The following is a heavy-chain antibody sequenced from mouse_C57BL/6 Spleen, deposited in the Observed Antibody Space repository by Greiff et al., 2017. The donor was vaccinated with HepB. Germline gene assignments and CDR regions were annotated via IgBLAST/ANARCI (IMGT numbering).Heavy chain of an antibody. CDR2: ISNGGGST. J-gene: IGHJ3*01. V-gene: IGHV5-12*01. CDR1: GFTFSDYY. D-gene: IGHD1-1*01. Sequence: EVKLVEPGGGLVQPGGSLKLSCAASGFTFSDYYMYWVRQTPEKRLEWVAYISNGGGSTYYPDTVKGRFTLSRDNAKNTLYLQMSRLKSEDTAMYYCARREGGYDSSYDWFAYWGQGTLVTVSA. CDR3: ARREGGYDSSYDWFAY.